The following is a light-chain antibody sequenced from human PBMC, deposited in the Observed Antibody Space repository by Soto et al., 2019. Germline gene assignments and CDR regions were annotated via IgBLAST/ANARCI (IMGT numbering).Light chain of an antibody. CDR1: RSISSTY. CDR3: QQDGGSPPYT. V-gene: IGKV3-20*01. J-gene: IGKJ2*01. Sequence: EIVLTRSPGTLSLSPGERATLSCRASRSISSTYLAWYQQKPGQAPRLLIYGASSRATGIPDRFSGSGSGTDVTLTISRLEPEDFAVYYCQQDGGSPPYTFGQGTKLEIK. CDR2: GAS.